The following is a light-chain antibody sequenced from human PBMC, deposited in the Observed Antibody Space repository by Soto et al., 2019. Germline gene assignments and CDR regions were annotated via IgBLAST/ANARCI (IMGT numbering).Light chain of an antibody. V-gene: IGLV2-23*01. Sequence: QSALTQPASVSGSPGQSITISCTGTSSDVGSYNLVSWYQQHPGKAPKLMIYEGSKRPSGVSNRFSGSKSGNTASLTISGLQDEDEADYYCCSYGGSSTLVFGGGTQLTVL. CDR3: CSYGGSSTLV. CDR2: EGS. CDR1: SSDVGSYNL. J-gene: IGLJ2*01.